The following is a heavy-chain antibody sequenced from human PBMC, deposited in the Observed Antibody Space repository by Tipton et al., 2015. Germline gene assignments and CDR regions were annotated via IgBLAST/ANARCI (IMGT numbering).Heavy chain of an antibody. J-gene: IGHJ6*02. V-gene: IGHV3-9*01. CDR2: ISADDTAA. CDR1: GFTFDDYA. CDR3: AKSRAGTTYYYAMDA. Sequence: SLRLSCEASGFTFDDYAVHWVRQSPGKGLEWVSRISADDTAATYADFAKGRFTVSRDNAKNSVFLHMNSLRAEDAAVYYCAKSRAGTTYYYAMDAWGQGTTVTVS. D-gene: IGHD6-19*01.